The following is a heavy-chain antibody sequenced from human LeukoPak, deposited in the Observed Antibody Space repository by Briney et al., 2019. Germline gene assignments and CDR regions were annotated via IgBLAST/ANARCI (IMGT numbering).Heavy chain of an antibody. CDR1: GYTFTGYY. J-gene: IGHJ4*02. D-gene: IGHD3-9*01. V-gene: IGHV1-2*02. Sequence: GASVKVSCKASGYTFTGYYMHWVRQAPGQGLEWMGWTNPNSGGTNYAQKFQGRVTMTRDTSISTAYMELSRLRSDDTAVYYCARDYDILTGYYPLDYWGQGTLVTVSS. CDR2: TNPNSGGT. CDR3: ARDYDILTGYYPLDY.